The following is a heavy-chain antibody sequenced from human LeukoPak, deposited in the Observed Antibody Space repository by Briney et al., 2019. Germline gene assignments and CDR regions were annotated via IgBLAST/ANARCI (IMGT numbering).Heavy chain of an antibody. V-gene: IGHV3-11*04. D-gene: IGHD5-24*01. J-gene: IGHJ4*02. Sequence: GGSLRLSCAASGFTFSDYYMSWIRQAPGKGLEWVSYISSSGSTIYYADYVKGRFTISRDNAKNSLYLQMNSLRAEDTAVYYCVRRYMATSAEDFDYWGQGTLVTVSS. CDR2: ISSSGSTI. CDR3: VRRYMATSAEDFDY. CDR1: GFTFSDYY.